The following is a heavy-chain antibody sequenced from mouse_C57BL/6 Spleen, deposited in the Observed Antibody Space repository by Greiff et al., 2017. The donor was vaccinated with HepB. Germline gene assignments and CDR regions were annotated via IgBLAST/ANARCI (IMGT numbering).Heavy chain of an antibody. D-gene: IGHD1-1*01. J-gene: IGHJ3*01. Sequence: VQLQQPGAELVRPGSSVKLSCKASGYTFTSYWMDWVKQRPGQGLEWIGNIYPSDSETHYNQKFKDKATLTVDKSSSTAYMQLSSLTSEDSAVYYCARSHYYGSSPWFAYWGQGTLVTVSA. CDR3: ARSHYYGSSPWFAY. CDR1: GYTFTSYW. V-gene: IGHV1-61*01. CDR2: IYPSDSET.